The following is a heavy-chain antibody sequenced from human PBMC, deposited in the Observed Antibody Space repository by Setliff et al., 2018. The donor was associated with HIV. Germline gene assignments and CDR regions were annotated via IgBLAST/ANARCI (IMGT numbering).Heavy chain of an antibody. J-gene: IGHJ6*03. CDR1: GYSFISYW. V-gene: IGHV5-51*01. CDR2: IYPSDSNT. CDR3: ARRSQNYYYMDV. Sequence: PGESLKISCKGSGYSFISYWIGWVRQMPGKGLEWMGIIYPSDSNTAYSPSFQGQVTISADKSISTAYLQWSSLKASDTAMYYCARRSQNYYYMDVWGKGTTVTVSS.